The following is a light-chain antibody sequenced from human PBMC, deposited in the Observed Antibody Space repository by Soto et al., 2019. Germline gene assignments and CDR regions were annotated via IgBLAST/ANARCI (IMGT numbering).Light chain of an antibody. CDR1: QGIHKY. CDR3: LQHNFYPPT. V-gene: IGKV1-17*03. Sequence: DIQMTQSPSAMSASVGDRVTITSRASQGIHKYLAWFQQKPGKVPKRLIYGASSLQSGVPSRFSGSGSGTEFTLTISCLQPEDFAPYYCLQHNFYPPTFGQGTRLE. CDR2: GAS. J-gene: IGKJ5*01.